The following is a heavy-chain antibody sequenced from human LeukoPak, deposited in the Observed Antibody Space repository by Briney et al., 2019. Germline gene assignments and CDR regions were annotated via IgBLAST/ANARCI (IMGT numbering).Heavy chain of an antibody. CDR3: ARDPDSHYYDSSGPVGYFDY. Sequence: GRSLRLSCVASGFTFSTYSMNWVRQAPGKGLEWVAVISFDGSIKYYADSVKGRFTISRDNSKNTLYLQMNSLRAEDTAVYYCARDPDSHYYDSSGPVGYFDYWGQGTLVTVSS. V-gene: IGHV3-30-3*01. CDR1: GFTFSTYS. J-gene: IGHJ4*02. CDR2: ISFDGSIK. D-gene: IGHD3-22*01.